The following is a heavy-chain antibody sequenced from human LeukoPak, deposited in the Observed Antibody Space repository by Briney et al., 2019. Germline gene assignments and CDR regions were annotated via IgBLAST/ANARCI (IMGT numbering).Heavy chain of an antibody. CDR3: ARSGSHIVVVPAGAFDI. CDR2: IIPIFGTA. J-gene: IGHJ3*02. Sequence: SVKVSCKASGGTFSSYAISWVRQAPGQGLEWMGGIIPIFGTANYAQKFQGRVTITTDESTSTAYMELSSLRSEDTAVYYCARSGSHIVVVPAGAFDIWGQGTMVTVSS. D-gene: IGHD2-2*01. V-gene: IGHV1-69*05. CDR1: GGTFSSYA.